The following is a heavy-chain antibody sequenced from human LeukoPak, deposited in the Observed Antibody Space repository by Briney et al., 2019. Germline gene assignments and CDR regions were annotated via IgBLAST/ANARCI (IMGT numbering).Heavy chain of an antibody. CDR1: GFTFSSYS. CDR2: INSDSSLM. Sequence: GGSLRLSCAASGFTFSSYSMNWVRQAPGKGLEWVSSINSDSSLMFYAESVKGRFTISRDNARNSLYLQMNSLRAEDTAVYYCACGDYFDYWGRGTLVTVSS. V-gene: IGHV3-21*01. J-gene: IGHJ4*02. CDR3: ACGDYFDY.